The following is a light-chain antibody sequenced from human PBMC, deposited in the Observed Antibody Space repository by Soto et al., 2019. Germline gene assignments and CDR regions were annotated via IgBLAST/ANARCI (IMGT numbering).Light chain of an antibody. CDR2: EVT. CDR3: LSSTIPSVLV. J-gene: IGLJ3*02. CDR1: NSDVGAYNY. Sequence: QSVLTQPDSVSGSPGQSITISCTGTNSDVGAYNYVSWFQQHPGKAPKLIIFEVTNRPSGVSHRFSGSKSANTASLTIAGLQTEDEADYYCLSSTIPSVLVFGGGTKVTVL. V-gene: IGLV2-14*01.